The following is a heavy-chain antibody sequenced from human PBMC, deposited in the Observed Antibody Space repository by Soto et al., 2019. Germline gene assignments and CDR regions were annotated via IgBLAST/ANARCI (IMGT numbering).Heavy chain of an antibody. D-gene: IGHD6-19*01. Sequence: QVQLVESGGGVVQPGRSLRLSCAASGFTFSSYAMHWVRQAPGKGLEWVAVISYDGSNKYYADSVKGRFTISRDNSKNTXDLQMNSRRAEDTAVYYCARDKSPYSSGWHNRHFDYWGQGTLVIVSS. CDR1: GFTFSSYA. J-gene: IGHJ4*02. CDR2: ISYDGSNK. CDR3: ARDKSPYSSGWHNRHFDY. V-gene: IGHV3-30-3*01.